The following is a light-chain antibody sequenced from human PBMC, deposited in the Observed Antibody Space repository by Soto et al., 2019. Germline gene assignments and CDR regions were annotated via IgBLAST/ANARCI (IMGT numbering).Light chain of an antibody. Sequence: EIVLTQSPGTLSLSPGERATLSCRASQSVANSFIAWFQQKPGQAPRLLIYTASSRAPGIPDRFSGSGSGTDFTLTISRLEPEDVAAYYCQKYNSAPLTFVGGTKVEIK. CDR1: QSVANSF. CDR2: TAS. V-gene: IGKV3-20*01. CDR3: QKYNSAPLT. J-gene: IGKJ4*01.